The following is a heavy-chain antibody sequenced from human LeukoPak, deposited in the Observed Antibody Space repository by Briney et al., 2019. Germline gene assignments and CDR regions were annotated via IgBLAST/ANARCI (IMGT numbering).Heavy chain of an antibody. V-gene: IGHV4-39*07. CDR1: GGSISSSSYY. D-gene: IGHD3-3*01. J-gene: IGHJ5*02. CDR3: ARAQDFWSGYYNENWFDP. CDR2: IYYSGST. Sequence: SETLSLTCTVSGGSISSSSYYWGWIRQPPGKGLEWIGSIYYSGSTYYNPSLKSRVTISVDTSKNQFSLKLSSVTAADTAVYYCARAQDFWSGYYNENWFDPWGQGTLVTVSS.